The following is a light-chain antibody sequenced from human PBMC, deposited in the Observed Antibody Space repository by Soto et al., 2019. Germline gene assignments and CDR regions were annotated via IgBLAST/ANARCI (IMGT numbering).Light chain of an antibody. V-gene: IGLV1-44*01. CDR1: SANIGSNT. J-gene: IGLJ7*01. Sequence: QSVLPQPPSASGTPGQRVTISCSGSSANIGSNTVNWYQQLPGTAPKLLIYSNNQRPSGVPDRFSGSKSGTSASLAIRGLQSEDEADYYCAAWDDSLNGVVFGGGTPLTVL. CDR3: AAWDDSLNGVV. CDR2: SNN.